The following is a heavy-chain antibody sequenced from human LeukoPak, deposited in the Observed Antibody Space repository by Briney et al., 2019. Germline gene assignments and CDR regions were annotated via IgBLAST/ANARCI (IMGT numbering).Heavy chain of an antibody. J-gene: IGHJ3*02. D-gene: IGHD3-10*01. CDR3: ARVEGALWFGELRNAFDI. V-gene: IGHV1-18*01. Sequence: ASVKVSCKASGYTFTSYGISWVRQAPGQGLEWMGWISAYNGNTNYAQKLQGRVTMTTDTSTSTAYMELRSLRSDDTAVYYCARVEGALWFGELRNAFDIRGQGTMVTVSS. CDR2: ISAYNGNT. CDR1: GYTFTSYG.